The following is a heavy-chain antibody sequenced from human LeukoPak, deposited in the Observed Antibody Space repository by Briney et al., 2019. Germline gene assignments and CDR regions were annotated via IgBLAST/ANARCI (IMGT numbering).Heavy chain of an antibody. V-gene: IGHV3-23*01. J-gene: IGHJ4*02. CDR3: AKSEHSTDYFDY. CDR1: GFTFSSYA. Sequence: QTGGSLRLSCAASGFTFSSYAMSWVRQAPGKGLEWVSAISGSGGSTYYADSVKGRFTISRDNSKNTLYLQMNSLRAEDTAVYYCAKSEHSTDYFDYWGQGTLVTVSS. D-gene: IGHD6-6*01. CDR2: ISGSGGST.